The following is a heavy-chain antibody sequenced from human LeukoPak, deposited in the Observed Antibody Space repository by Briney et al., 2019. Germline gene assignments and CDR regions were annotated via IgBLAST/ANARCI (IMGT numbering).Heavy chain of an antibody. Sequence: PSETLSLTCTVSGASTSSYYWSWIRQPPGQGLEWIGYIYYTGTTNYNPSLRSRVTISLDTSKNQFSLRLTSVTAADAAIYYCAAGHPVYFNFWGQGTLVTVSS. J-gene: IGHJ4*02. CDR2: IYYTGTT. CDR1: GASTSSYY. CDR3: AAGHPVYFNF. V-gene: IGHV4-59*08.